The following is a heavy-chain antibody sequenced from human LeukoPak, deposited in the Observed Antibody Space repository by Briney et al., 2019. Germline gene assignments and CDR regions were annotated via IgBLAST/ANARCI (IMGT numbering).Heavy chain of an antibody. J-gene: IGHJ4*02. V-gene: IGHV4-59*08. CDR1: GGSISSYY. D-gene: IGHD1-26*01. Sequence: SETLSLTCTVSGGSISSYYWSWIRQPPGKGLEWIGYIYYSGSTNYNPSLKSRVTISVDTSKNQFSLKLSSVTAADTAVYYCARYPGYSGGSYALDYWGQGTLVTVSS. CDR3: ARYPGYSGGSYALDY. CDR2: IYYSGST.